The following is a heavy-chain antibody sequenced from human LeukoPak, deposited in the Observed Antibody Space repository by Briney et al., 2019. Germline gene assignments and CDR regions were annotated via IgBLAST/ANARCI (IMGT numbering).Heavy chain of an antibody. V-gene: IGHV5-51*01. Sequence: GESLQISCKGSGYSFTSYWIGWVRQMPGKGLEWMGIIYPGDSDTRYSPSFQGQVTISADKSISTAYLQWSSLKASDTAMYYCARRRAYGGNSEGYGMDVWAKGPRSPSP. J-gene: IGHJ6*02. CDR1: GYSFTSYW. CDR3: ARRRAYGGNSEGYGMDV. D-gene: IGHD4-23*01. CDR2: IYPGDSDT.